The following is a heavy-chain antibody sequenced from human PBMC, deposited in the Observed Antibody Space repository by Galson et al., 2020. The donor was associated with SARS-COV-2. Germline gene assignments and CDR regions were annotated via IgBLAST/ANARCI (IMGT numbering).Heavy chain of an antibody. CDR2: ISSSGSYI. CDR1: GFTFSDYF. CDR3: ARVGDCSGGNCYGAEYFQH. D-gene: IGHD2-15*01. J-gene: IGHJ1*01. Sequence: NSGGSLRLSCAASGFTFSDYFMSWVRQAPGKGLEWVSYISSSGSYINYADSVKGRFTISRDNAKNSLNLQMNSLRVEDTAVYYCARVGDCSGGNCYGAEYFQHWGQGTLVTVSS. V-gene: IGHV3-11*04.